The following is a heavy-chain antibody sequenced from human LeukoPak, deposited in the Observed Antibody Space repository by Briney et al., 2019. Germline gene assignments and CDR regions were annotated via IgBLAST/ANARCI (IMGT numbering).Heavy chain of an antibody. D-gene: IGHD5-24*01. CDR2: IYYSGST. Sequence: RSSETLSLTCTVSGGSISSGGYYWGWIRQPPGKGLEWIASIYYSGSTYYNPSLKSRVTISVDTSKNQFSLKLSSVTAADTAVYYCARGRKGWLQVPLDYWGQGTLVTVSS. V-gene: IGHV4-39*01. CDR1: GGSISSGGYY. J-gene: IGHJ4*02. CDR3: ARGRKGWLQVPLDY.